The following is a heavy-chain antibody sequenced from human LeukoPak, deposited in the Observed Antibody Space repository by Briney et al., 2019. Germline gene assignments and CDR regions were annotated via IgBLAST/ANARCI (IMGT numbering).Heavy chain of an antibody. D-gene: IGHD2-15*01. CDR1: GGTFSSYA. Sequence: ASVKVSCKASGGTFSSYAISWVRQAPGQGLEWMGRIIPIVGTANYAQKFQGRVTITTDESTSTAYMELSSVRSEDTAVYYCARLEVDDYWGQGTLVTVSS. CDR2: IIPIVGTA. CDR3: ARLEVDDY. J-gene: IGHJ4*02. V-gene: IGHV1-69*05.